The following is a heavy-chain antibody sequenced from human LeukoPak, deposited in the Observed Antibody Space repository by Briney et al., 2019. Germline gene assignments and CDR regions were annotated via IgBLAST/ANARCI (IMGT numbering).Heavy chain of an antibody. D-gene: IGHD3-22*01. Sequence: GGSLRLSCAASGFTFSSYAMSWVRQAPGKGLEWVSAISGSGGSTYYADSVKGRFTISRDNSKNTLYLQMNSLKTEDTAVYYCTRHYDYYDSSGYYYEAFDIWGQGTMVTVSS. V-gene: IGHV3-23*01. J-gene: IGHJ3*02. CDR3: TRHYDYYDSSGYYYEAFDI. CDR1: GFTFSSYA. CDR2: ISGSGGST.